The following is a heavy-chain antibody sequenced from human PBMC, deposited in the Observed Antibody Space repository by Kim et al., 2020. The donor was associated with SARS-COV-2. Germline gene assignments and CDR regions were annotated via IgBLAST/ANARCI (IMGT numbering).Heavy chain of an antibody. V-gene: IGHV3-23*03. J-gene: IGHJ5*02. Sequence: ADSVKGRFTVSRDNSKDTLYLQMNSLRAEDTAVYYCAKADRGSGWYSWFDPWGQGTLVTVSS. D-gene: IGHD6-19*01. CDR3: AKADRGSGWYSWFDP.